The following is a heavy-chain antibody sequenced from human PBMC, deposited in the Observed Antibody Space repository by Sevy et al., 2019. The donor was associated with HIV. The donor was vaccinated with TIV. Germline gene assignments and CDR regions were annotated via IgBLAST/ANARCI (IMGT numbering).Heavy chain of an antibody. J-gene: IGHJ4*02. D-gene: IGHD6-13*01. V-gene: IGHV1-69*13. CDR2: IIPMFGTA. CDR1: GRTFSNYA. Sequence: ASVKVSCKASGRTFSNYAISWVRQAPGQGLEWMGGIIPMFGTANYVQKFQGRVTITADESTSTAYMELSSLRSEDTAVYYCAKSISWYASFDSWGQGTPVTVSS. CDR3: AKSISWYASFDS.